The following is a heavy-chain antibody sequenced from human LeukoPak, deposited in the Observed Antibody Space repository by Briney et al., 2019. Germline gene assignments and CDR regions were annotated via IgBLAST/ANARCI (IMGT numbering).Heavy chain of an antibody. D-gene: IGHD3-10*01. J-gene: IGHJ5*02. V-gene: IGHV4-4*07. CDR2: IYTSGNT. CDR1: GGSISSYY. Sequence: SETLSLTCTVSGGSISSYYWSWIRQPAGKGLEWIGRIYTSGNTNYNPSLKSRVTMSVDTSKNQFSLKLSSVTAADTAVYYCARDLHGSGTWDWFDPSGQGTLVTVSS. CDR3: ARDLHGSGTWDWFDP.